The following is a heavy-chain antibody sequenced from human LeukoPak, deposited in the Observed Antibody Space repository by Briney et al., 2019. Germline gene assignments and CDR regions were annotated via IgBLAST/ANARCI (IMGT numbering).Heavy chain of an antibody. CDR2: ISSSSSTI. CDR3: ARDQDGDCRGAFDI. V-gene: IGHV3-48*04. Sequence: PGGSLRLSCAASGFTFSSYSMNWVRQAPGKGLEWVSYISSSSSTIYYADSVKGRFTISRDNAKNSLYLQMNSLRAEDTAVYYCARDQDGDCRGAFDIWGQGTMVTVSS. CDR1: GFTFSSYS. J-gene: IGHJ3*02. D-gene: IGHD2-21*02.